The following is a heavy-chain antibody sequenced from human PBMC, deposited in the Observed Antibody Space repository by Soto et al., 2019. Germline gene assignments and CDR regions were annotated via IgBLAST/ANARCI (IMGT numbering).Heavy chain of an antibody. J-gene: IGHJ6*02. CDR3: AKDSAYDFRQNPYYYYGMDV. Sequence: GGSLRLSCAASGFTFFNYAMSWVRQAPGKGLEWDSGISGSSGITDYADSVKGQFTISRDNSKNTMYLQMKSLRAEDAAVYFCAKDSAYDFRQNPYYYYGMDVWGQGTTVTVSS. CDR2: ISGSSGIT. V-gene: IGHV3-23*01. CDR1: GFTFFNYA. D-gene: IGHD3-3*01.